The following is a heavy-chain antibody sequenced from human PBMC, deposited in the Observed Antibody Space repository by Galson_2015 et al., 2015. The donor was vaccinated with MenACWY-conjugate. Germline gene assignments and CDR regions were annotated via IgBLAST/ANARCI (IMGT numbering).Heavy chain of an antibody. Sequence: SLRLSCAASGFTFSTYAMHWVRQPPGKGLQWVAVISYDGSNKYYADSVKGRFTISRDNSENTLYLQMNSLRAEDTAVYYCAREGTTYSYYSPMDFWGQGTTVTAAS. CDR2: ISYDGSNK. CDR3: AREGTTYSYYSPMDF. J-gene: IGHJ6*02. V-gene: IGHV3-30*04. D-gene: IGHD4-17*01. CDR1: GFTFSTYA.